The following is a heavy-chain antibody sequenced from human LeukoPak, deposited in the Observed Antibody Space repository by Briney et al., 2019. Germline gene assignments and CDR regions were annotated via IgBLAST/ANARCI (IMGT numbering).Heavy chain of an antibody. CDR3: ARGHDFWSGYYIFFDY. V-gene: IGHV3-30-3*01. D-gene: IGHD3-3*01. J-gene: IGHJ4*02. CDR1: GFTFSRYA. Sequence: PGGSLRLSCAVSGFTFSRYAMHWVRQAPGKGLEWVAVISYNGNDKYNADSVKGRFTISRDNAKNSLYLQMNSLRAEDTAVYYCARGHDFWSGYYIFFDYWGQGTLVTVSS. CDR2: ISYNGNDK.